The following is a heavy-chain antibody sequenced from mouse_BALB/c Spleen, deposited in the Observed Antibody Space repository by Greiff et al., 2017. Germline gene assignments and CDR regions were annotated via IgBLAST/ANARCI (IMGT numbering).Heavy chain of an antibody. J-gene: IGHJ4*01. V-gene: IGHV1-54*01. CDR3: STGTDAMDY. Sequence: QVQLQQSGAELVRPGTSVKVSCKASGYAFTNYLIEWVKQRPGQGLEWIGVINPGSGGTNYNEKFKGKATLTADKSSSTAYMQLSSLTSDDSAVYFCSTGTDAMDYWGQGTSVTVSS. D-gene: IGHD4-1*01. CDR2: INPGSGGT. CDR1: GYAFTNYL.